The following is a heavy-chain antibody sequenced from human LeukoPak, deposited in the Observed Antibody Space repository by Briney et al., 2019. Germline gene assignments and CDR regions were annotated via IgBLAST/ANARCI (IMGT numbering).Heavy chain of an antibody. CDR3: AKSNGYGLVDI. D-gene: IGHD3-10*01. Sequence: SETLSLTCTVSGSSIRTYTHWGWIRQPPGKGLEWIGSIHHTGKTYYNPSLESRVTISVDTSRNQFSLKLNSVTAADTAVYYCAKSNGYGLVDIWGQGTMVTVSS. CDR1: GSSIRTYTH. CDR2: IHHTGKT. V-gene: IGHV4-38-2*02. J-gene: IGHJ3*02.